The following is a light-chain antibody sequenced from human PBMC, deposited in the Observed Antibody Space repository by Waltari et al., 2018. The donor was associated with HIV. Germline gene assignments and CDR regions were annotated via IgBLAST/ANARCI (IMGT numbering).Light chain of an antibody. Sequence: QTVVTQEPSLTVSTGGTDTLTCPSTTGPVTRPHFPNWFQQKPGQAPRSLIYNTGNKNSLTPARFSGSLLGDKAALTLSGVQAEDEAEYYCLLYYGGSWVFGGGTKLTVL. CDR3: LLYYGGSWV. CDR1: TGPVTRPHF. J-gene: IGLJ3*02. CDR2: NTG. V-gene: IGLV7-43*01.